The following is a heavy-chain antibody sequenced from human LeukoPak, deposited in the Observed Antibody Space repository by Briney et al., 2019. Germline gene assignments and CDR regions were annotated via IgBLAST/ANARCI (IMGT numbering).Heavy chain of an antibody. V-gene: IGHV4-4*07. J-gene: IGHJ4*02. CDR2: IYTSGST. Sequence: SEILSLTCTVSGGSISSYYWSWIRQPAGKGLGWIGRIYTSGSTNYNPSLKSRVTMSVDTSKNQFSLKLSSVTAADTAVYYCALGVLWYDYWGQGTLVTVSS. D-gene: IGHD3-16*01. CDR3: ALGVLWYDY. CDR1: GGSISSYY.